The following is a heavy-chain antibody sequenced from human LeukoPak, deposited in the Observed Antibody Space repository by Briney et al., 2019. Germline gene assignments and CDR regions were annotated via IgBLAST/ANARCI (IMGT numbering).Heavy chain of an antibody. CDR2: TYNSGNT. CDR3: ARTAYDSSDFYRFDY. Sequence: PSQTLSLTCAVSGGSISSGDYSWSWIRQPPGEGLEWIGFTYNSGNTYYNPSLKSRVTLSVDTSKNQFSLNLSSVTAADTAVYYCARTAYDSSDFYRFDYWGQGTLVTVSS. CDR1: GGSISSGDYS. V-gene: IGHV4-30-4*07. D-gene: IGHD3-22*01. J-gene: IGHJ4*02.